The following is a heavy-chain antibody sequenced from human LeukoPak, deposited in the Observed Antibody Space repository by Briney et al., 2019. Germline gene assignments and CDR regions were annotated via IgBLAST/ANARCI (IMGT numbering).Heavy chain of an antibody. Sequence: GGSLRLSCAASGFTFNSNGMHWVRQAPGKGLEWVAVISFDGSNKYYADSVKGRFTISRDNSKNTLYLQMNSLRAEDTAVYYCAKSVMMGHYCSSTTCSNWFDPWGQGTLVTVSS. J-gene: IGHJ5*02. V-gene: IGHV3-30*18. D-gene: IGHD2-2*01. CDR3: AKSVMMGHYCSSTTCSNWFDP. CDR2: ISFDGSNK. CDR1: GFTFNSNG.